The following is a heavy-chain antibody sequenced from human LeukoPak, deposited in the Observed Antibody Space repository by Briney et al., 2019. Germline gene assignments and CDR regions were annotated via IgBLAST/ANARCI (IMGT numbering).Heavy chain of an antibody. CDR3: ARERDIVVVPPYYYYYYMDV. CDR1: GLTLSRYW. Sequence: GGSLRLSCAASGLTLSRYWMTWVRQAPGKGLEWVANIKQDGSEKYYVDSVKGRFTISRDNAKNSLYLQMNSLRAEDTAVYYCARERDIVVVPPYYYYYYMDVWGKGTTVTVSS. CDR2: IKQDGSEK. V-gene: IGHV3-7*01. J-gene: IGHJ6*03. D-gene: IGHD2-2*01.